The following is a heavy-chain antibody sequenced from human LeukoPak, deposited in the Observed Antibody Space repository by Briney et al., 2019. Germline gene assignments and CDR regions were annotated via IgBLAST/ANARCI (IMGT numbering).Heavy chain of an antibody. CDR3: ARVPLYSYDSSGHCDY. V-gene: IGHV1-18*01. CDR2: ISAYSGNT. D-gene: IGHD3-22*01. CDR1: GYTFATYG. J-gene: IGHJ4*02. Sequence: ASLKVSCKASGYTFATYGITWVRQAPGQWLEWMGWISAYSGNTNYAQKLQGRITMTTDTSTSTAYMELRSLRSDDTAVYYCARVPLYSYDSSGHCDYWGQGTLVTVSS.